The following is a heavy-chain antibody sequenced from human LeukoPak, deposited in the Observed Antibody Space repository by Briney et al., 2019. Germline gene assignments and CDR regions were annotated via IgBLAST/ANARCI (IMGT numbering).Heavy chain of an antibody. CDR2: INHSGST. CDR3: ARVWGGIVVVPAARRIDY. Sequence: KPSETLSLTCAVYGVSFSGYYWSWIRPPPGKGLEWIGEINHSGSTNYNPSLKSRVTISVDTSKNQFSLKLSSVTAADTAVYYCARVWGGIVVVPAARRIDYWGQGTLVTVSS. J-gene: IGHJ4*02. D-gene: IGHD2-2*01. CDR1: GVSFSGYY. V-gene: IGHV4-34*01.